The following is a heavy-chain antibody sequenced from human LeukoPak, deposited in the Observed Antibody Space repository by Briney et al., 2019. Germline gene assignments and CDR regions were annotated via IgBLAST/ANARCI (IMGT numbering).Heavy chain of an antibody. D-gene: IGHD1-26*01. Sequence: ASVKVSCKASGYTFTSYGISWVRQAPGQGLEWMGWISAYNGNTNYAQKLQGRVTTTTDTSTSTAYMELRSLRSDDTAVYYCATSKGSRVGATMDYWGQGTLVTVSS. V-gene: IGHV1-18*01. CDR1: GYTFTSYG. CDR3: ATSKGSRVGATMDY. J-gene: IGHJ4*02. CDR2: ISAYNGNT.